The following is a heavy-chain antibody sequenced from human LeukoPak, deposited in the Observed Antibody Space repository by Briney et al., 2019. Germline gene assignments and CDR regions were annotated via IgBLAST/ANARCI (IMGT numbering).Heavy chain of an antibody. D-gene: IGHD3-3*01. CDR1: GFTVSNSY. J-gene: IGHJ4*02. CDR3: ARVSKVFCLAVLDN. CDR2: IYTGGTT. V-gene: IGHV3-53*01. Sequence: GGSLRLSCAASGFTVSNSYMTWVRQAPGRGLEWVSVIYTGGTTYYADSVKGRFTISRDISKNTLYLQMNSLRAEDTAVYYCARVSKVFCLAVLDNGGQEPLVTFSS.